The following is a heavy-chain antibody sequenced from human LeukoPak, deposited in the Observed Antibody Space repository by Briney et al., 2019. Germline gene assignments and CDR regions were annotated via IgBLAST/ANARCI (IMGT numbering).Heavy chain of an antibody. D-gene: IGHD4-11*01. V-gene: IGHV3-66*01. Sequence: GESLRLSCAASGFNVSRYYMTWVRQGPGKGLEWVSLLYSGGHTYYADAVKGRFMISRDSSKNTLYLQMNSLRTDDTAVYYCARGIGDYSDYIVWGQGTLVTVSS. CDR3: ARGIGDYSDYIV. J-gene: IGHJ4*02. CDR2: LYSGGHT. CDR1: GFNVSRYY.